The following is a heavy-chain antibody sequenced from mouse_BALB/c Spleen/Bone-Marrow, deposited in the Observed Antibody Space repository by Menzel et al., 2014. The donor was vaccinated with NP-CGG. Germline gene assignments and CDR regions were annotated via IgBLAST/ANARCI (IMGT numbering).Heavy chain of an antibody. V-gene: IGHV5-6-3*01. Sequence: EVQRVESGGGLVQPGGSLKLSCAASGFTFSSYGMSWVRQTPDKRLELVATINNNGGNTYYPDSVKGRFTISRDNAKNTLYLQMRSVKSEDTAMYYCARHYYGARWGQGTLVTVSA. CDR3: ARHYYGAR. D-gene: IGHD1-2*01. J-gene: IGHJ3*01. CDR1: GFTFSSYG. CDR2: INNNGGNT.